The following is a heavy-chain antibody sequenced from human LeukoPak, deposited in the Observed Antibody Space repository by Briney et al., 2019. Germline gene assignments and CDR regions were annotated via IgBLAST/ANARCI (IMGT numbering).Heavy chain of an antibody. Sequence: GRSLRLSCAASGFTFSSYAMHWVRQAPGKGLEWVAVISYDGSNKYYADSVKGRFTISRDNSKNTLYLQMNSLRAEDTAVYYCARALGELLRYFDWLLGSDAFDIWGQGTMVTVSS. D-gene: IGHD3-9*01. J-gene: IGHJ3*02. V-gene: IGHV3-30*04. CDR3: ARALGELLRYFDWLLGSDAFDI. CDR1: GFTFSSYA. CDR2: ISYDGSNK.